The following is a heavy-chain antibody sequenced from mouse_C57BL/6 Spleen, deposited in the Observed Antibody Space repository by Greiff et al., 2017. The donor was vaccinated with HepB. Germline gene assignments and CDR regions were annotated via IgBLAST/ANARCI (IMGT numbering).Heavy chain of an antibody. CDR1: GYSITSGYY. CDR2: ISYDGSN. CDR3: ARGRYGGYFDY. Sequence: EVQLQESGPGLVKPSQSLSLTCSVTGYSITSGYYWNWIRQFPGNKLEWMGYISYDGSNNYNPSLKNRISITRDTSKNQFFLKLNSVTTEDTATYYCARGRYGGYFDYWGQGTTLTVSS. V-gene: IGHV3-6*01. D-gene: IGHD1-1*01. J-gene: IGHJ2*01.